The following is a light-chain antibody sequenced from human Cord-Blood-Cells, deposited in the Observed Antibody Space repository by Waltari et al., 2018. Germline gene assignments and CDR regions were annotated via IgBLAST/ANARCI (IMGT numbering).Light chain of an antibody. V-gene: IGLV3-1*01. Sequence: SYELTQPPSVSVSPGQTASITCSGAKLGDKYACWYQQKPGQSPVLVIYQDSKRPSGIPARFSGSNSGNTATLTISGTQAMDEADYYCQAWDSSTHVVFGGGTKLTVL. CDR3: QAWDSSTHVV. CDR1: KLGDKY. J-gene: IGLJ2*01. CDR2: QDS.